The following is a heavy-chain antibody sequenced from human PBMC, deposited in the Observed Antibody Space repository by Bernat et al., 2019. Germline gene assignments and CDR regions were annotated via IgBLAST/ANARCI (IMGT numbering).Heavy chain of an antibody. Sequence: QVQLVESGGGVVQPGRSLRLSCAASGFTFSSYGMHWVRQAPGKGLEWVAVISYDGSNKYYADSVKGRFTISRDNSKNTLYLLMNSLRAEDTAVYYCAKDPKRYCSGGSCYPYFDYWGQGTLVTVSS. V-gene: IGHV3-30*18. CDR2: ISYDGSNK. CDR3: AKDPKRYCSGGSCYPYFDY. CDR1: GFTFSSYG. D-gene: IGHD2-15*01. J-gene: IGHJ4*02.